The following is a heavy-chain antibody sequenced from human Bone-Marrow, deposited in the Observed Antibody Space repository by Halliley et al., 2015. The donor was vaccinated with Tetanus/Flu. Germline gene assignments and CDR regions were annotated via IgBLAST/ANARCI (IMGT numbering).Heavy chain of an antibody. CDR2: INWNGDLT. Sequence: SLRLSCAASGFASDGFTFDDYGMTWVRQVPGKGLEWVSGINWNGDLTSYADSVKGRFTVSRDNAKNSLYLQMNSLRAEDTAFYYCARSNYYESSGFQNFFDPWGQGTLVTVSS. CDR1: GFASDGFTFDDYG. V-gene: IGHV3-20*04. J-gene: IGHJ5*02. D-gene: IGHD3-22*01. CDR3: ARSNYYESSGFQNFFDP.